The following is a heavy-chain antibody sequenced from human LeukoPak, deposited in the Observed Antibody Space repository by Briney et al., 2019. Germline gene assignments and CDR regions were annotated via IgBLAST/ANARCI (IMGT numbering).Heavy chain of an antibody. J-gene: IGHJ5*02. CDR2: INHSGSS. CDR3: APRGDIEHSYVYGKWFDP. V-gene: IGHV4-34*01. D-gene: IGHD5-18*01. CDR1: GGSFSAYY. Sequence: SETLSLTCADYGGSFSAYYWTWIRQPPGKGLEWIGEINHSGSSNYNSSLRSRVTISVDTSYKQFSLRLSSVTAADTAVYYCAPRGDIEHSYVYGKWFDPWGQGTRVTVSS.